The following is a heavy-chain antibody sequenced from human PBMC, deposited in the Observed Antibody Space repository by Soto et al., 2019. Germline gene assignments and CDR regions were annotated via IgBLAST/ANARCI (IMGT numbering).Heavy chain of an antibody. J-gene: IGHJ4*02. D-gene: IGHD3-16*01. CDR3: ARLGGGDGYNLGWFDY. CDR1: GDSYSISTYS. CDR2: IYQSGVT. V-gene: IGHV4-30-2*02. Sequence: PSETLSLTCNMSGDSYSISTYSWSWIRQPPGKALQWIGFIYQSGVTSYNPSLASRVSISLDRSNNQCSLKLSSVTAADTAVYYCARLGGGDGYNLGWFDYWGQGTLVTVSS.